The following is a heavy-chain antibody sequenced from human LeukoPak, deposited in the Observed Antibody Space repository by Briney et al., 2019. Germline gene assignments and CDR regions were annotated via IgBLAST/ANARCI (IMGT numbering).Heavy chain of an antibody. V-gene: IGHV3-23*01. D-gene: IGHD2-2*02. Sequence: GGSLRLSCAASGFTFRSDAMSWVRQAPGKGLEWVSGISGSGGTTYYADSVKGRFTISRDNSKNTLYLQMNSLRAEDTAVYYCAKHHCSSTSCYRVFDFWGQGTLVPVSS. CDR3: AKHHCSSTSCYRVFDF. CDR2: ISGSGGTT. J-gene: IGHJ4*02. CDR1: GFTFRSDA.